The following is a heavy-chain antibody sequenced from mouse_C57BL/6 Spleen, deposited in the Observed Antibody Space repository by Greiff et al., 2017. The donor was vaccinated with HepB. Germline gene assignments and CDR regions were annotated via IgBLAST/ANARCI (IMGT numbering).Heavy chain of an antibody. CDR2: IYPRSGNT. Sequence: VQGVESGAELARPGASVKLSCKASGYTFTSYGISWVKQRTGQGLEWIGEIYPRSGNTYYNEKFKGKATLTADKSSSTAYMELRSLTSEDSAVYFCAILITTVVATDFDVWGTGTTVTVSS. V-gene: IGHV1-81*01. CDR1: GYTFTSYG. J-gene: IGHJ1*03. CDR3: AILITTVVATDFDV. D-gene: IGHD1-1*01.